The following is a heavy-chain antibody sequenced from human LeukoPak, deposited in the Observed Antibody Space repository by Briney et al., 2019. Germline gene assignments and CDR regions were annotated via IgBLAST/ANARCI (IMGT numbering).Heavy chain of an antibody. J-gene: IGHJ4*02. D-gene: IGHD6-13*01. Sequence: GSLSLSCAASGFSFSTYWMSSVRQPPGKGLEWVANIKDDGSEKYYVDSVKGRFTISRDNAKNSLYLQMNSLRAEDSAVYYCARVGTAEGTLEDYWGQGTLVTVSS. CDR1: GFSFSTYW. CDR2: IKDDGSEK. V-gene: IGHV3-7*01. CDR3: ARVGTAEGTLEDY.